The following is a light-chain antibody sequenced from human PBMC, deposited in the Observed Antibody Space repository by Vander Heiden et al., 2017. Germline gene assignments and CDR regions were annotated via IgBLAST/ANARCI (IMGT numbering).Light chain of an antibody. CDR3: QRSYSTHIT. CDR1: QSISSY. J-gene: IGKJ3*01. Sequence: DIQMTQSPSSLSASVGDRVTITCRASQSISSYLNWYQQKPGKAPKLLIYAASSLQSGVPSRFSGSGSGTDFTLTISRLQPEDFATYYCQRSYSTHITFGHGTKVDIK. V-gene: IGKV1-39*01. CDR2: AAS.